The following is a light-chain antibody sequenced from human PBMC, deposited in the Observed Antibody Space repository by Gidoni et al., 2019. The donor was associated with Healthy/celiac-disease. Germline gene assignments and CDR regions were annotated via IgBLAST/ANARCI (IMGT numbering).Light chain of an antibody. CDR2: DAS. CDR1: QSVSSY. Sequence: IVWTQSPATLSLSPGERATLSCMASQSVSSYLAWYQQKPGQAPRLLIYDASNRATGIPARFSGSGSGTDFTLTISSLEPEDFAVYYCQQRSNWPPTFGGGTKVEIK. V-gene: IGKV3-11*01. J-gene: IGKJ4*01. CDR3: QQRSNWPPT.